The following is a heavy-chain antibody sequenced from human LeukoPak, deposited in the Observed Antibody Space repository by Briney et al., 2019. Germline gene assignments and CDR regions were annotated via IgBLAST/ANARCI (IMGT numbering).Heavy chain of an antibody. CDR2: ISWNSGSI. D-gene: IGHD6-19*01. V-gene: IGHV3-9*01. J-gene: IGHJ4*02. Sequence: PGRSLRLSCAASGFTFDDYAMNWVRQAPGKGLEWVSGISWNSGSIGYADSVKGRFTISRDNAKNSPYLQMNSLRAEDTALYYCAKITEYSSGWFDYWGQGTLVTVSS. CDR1: GFTFDDYA. CDR3: AKITEYSSGWFDY.